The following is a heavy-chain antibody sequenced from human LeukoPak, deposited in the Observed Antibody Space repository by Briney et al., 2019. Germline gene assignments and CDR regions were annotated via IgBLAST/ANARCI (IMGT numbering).Heavy chain of an antibody. J-gene: IGHJ6*02. CDR2: IKQDGSEK. V-gene: IGHV3-7*01. Sequence: GASLRLSCAASGFSFSNYWLSWVRQAPGKGLESVANIKQDGSEKYYVDSVKGRFTISRDNAKKSLYLQMNSLRAEDTALYYCASGIGAPGHYYYGMDVWGQGTTVTVSS. D-gene: IGHD3-16*01. CDR1: GFSFSNYW. CDR3: ASGIGAPGHYYYGMDV.